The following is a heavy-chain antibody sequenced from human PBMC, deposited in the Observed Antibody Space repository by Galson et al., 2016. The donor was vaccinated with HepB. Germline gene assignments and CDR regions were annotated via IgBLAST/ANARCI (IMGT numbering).Heavy chain of an antibody. CDR1: GGSVSSGVDY. CDR3: AKGFWNGWFDRFDL. V-gene: IGHV4-39*01. J-gene: IGHJ4*02. CDR2: VYYTGST. D-gene: IGHD1-1*01. Sequence: ETLSLTCTVSGGSVSSGVDYWGWIRQPPGKGLEWIGAVYYTGSTYHNPSLKSRITISVDTSNNQFSLSLRSVTAADTAVYYCAKGFWNGWFDRFDLWGQETLVPVSS.